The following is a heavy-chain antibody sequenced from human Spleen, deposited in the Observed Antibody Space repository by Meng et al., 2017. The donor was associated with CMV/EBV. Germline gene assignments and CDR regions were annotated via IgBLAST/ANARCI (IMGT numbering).Heavy chain of an antibody. CDR1: GGSITSDYNY. V-gene: IGHV4-39*07. CDR3: ARGLYGRRGLDY. D-gene: IGHD4-17*01. Sequence: QVLMQESGPGLVTPSTALPLTCTVSGGSITSDYNYWSWIGQSPGKGLEWIGQINHRGSTNSNPSLKSRVTISVDTSKNQFSLKLSSVTAADTAVYYCARGLYGRRGLDYWGQGTLVTVSS. CDR2: INHRGST. J-gene: IGHJ4*02.